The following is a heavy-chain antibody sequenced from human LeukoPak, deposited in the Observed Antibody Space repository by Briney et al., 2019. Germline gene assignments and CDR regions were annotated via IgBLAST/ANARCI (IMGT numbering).Heavy chain of an antibody. CDR2: INPNSGGT. CDR1: GYTFTGYY. D-gene: IGHD1-26*01. J-gene: IGHJ6*02. Sequence: ASVKVSCKASGYTFTGYYMHWVRQAPGQGLEWMGWINPNSGGTNYAQKFQGGVTMTRDTSISTAYMELSSLRSEDTAVYYCARVEWELLYYYGMDVWGQGTTVTVSS. V-gene: IGHV1-2*02. CDR3: ARVEWELLYYYGMDV.